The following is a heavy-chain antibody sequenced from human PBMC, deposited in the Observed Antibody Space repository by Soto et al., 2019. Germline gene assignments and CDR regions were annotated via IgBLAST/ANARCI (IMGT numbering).Heavy chain of an antibody. J-gene: IGHJ3*01. D-gene: IGHD2-2*01. CDR1: GFTFSTYA. CDR3: AKFEYQLLSGFDF. Sequence: EVQLLESGGGLVQPGGSLRLSCAASGFTFSTYAMSWVRQAPGKGLEWVSAISDSGGSTYYADSVKGRFTISRDNSKNTLYLQMNSLRAEDTAVYFYAKFEYQLLSGFDFWGQGTMVTVSS. CDR2: ISDSGGST. V-gene: IGHV3-23*01.